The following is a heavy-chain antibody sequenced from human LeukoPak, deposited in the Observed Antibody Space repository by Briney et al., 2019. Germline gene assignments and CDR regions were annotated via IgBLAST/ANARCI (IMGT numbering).Heavy chain of an antibody. CDR3: ARDRAAAGKHTDAFDI. V-gene: IGHV4-59*01. CDR1: GGSISSYY. CDR2: IYYSGST. D-gene: IGHD6-13*01. J-gene: IGHJ3*02. Sequence: RASETLSLTCTVSGGSISSYYWSWIRQPPGKGLEWIGYIYYSGSTNYNPSLKSRVTISVDTSKNQFSLKLSSVTAADTAVYYCARDRAAAGKHTDAFDIWGQGTMVTVSS.